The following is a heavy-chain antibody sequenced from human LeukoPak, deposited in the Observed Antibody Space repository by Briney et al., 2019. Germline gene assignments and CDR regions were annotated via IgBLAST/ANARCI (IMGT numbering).Heavy chain of an antibody. D-gene: IGHD3-9*01. V-gene: IGHV3-23*01. J-gene: IGHJ4*02. CDR1: GFTFSSYA. CDR3: AKWGDYDILTGYYGSDY. CDR2: IVGSGGST. Sequence: GGSLRLSCAASGFTFSSYAMSWVRQAPGKGLEWVSAIVGSGGSTYYADSVKGRFTISRDNPKNTLYLQMNSLRAEDTAVYYCAKWGDYDILTGYYGSDYWGQGTLVTVSS.